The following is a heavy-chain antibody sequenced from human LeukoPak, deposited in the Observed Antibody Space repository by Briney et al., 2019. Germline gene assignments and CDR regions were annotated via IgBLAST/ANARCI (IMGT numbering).Heavy chain of an antibody. J-gene: IGHJ4*02. V-gene: IGHV3-66*01. D-gene: IGHD4-17*01. CDR2: LYPDGKT. CDR3: TYGDYPLTY. Sequence: GGSLRLSCASSGVTFTGNYWHWVRQRPGKGLEWISILYPDGKTLYAAAVKGRFTFSRDSSKNTLALQMTSLRLEDTAVYYCTYGDYPLTYWGQGTLVTVSS. CDR1: GVTFTGNY.